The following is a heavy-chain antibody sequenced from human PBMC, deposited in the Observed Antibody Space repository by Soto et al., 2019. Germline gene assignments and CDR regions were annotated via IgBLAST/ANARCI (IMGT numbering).Heavy chain of an antibody. Sequence: QVQLVESGGGVVQPGRSLRLSCAASGFTFSSYAMHWVRQAPGKGLEWVAVISYDGSNKYYADSVKGRFTISRDNSKNTLYLQMNSLRAEDTAVYYCARGNAFWSGYSDPPNYGMDVWGQGTTVTVSS. CDR3: ARGNAFWSGYSDPPNYGMDV. CDR2: ISYDGSNK. V-gene: IGHV3-30-3*01. D-gene: IGHD3-3*01. CDR1: GFTFSSYA. J-gene: IGHJ6*02.